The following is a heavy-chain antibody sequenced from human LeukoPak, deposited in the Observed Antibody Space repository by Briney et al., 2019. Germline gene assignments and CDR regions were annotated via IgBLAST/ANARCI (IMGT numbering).Heavy chain of an antibody. Sequence: GGSLRLSCAASGFTFSSYWMSWVRQAPGKGLEWVANIKQDGSEKYYVDPVKGRFTISRDNAKNSLYLQMNSLRAEDTAVYYCARGIVVVPAALFDPWGQGTLVTVSS. CDR1: GFTFSSYW. CDR3: ARGIVVVPAALFDP. D-gene: IGHD2-2*01. V-gene: IGHV3-7*03. CDR2: IKQDGSEK. J-gene: IGHJ5*02.